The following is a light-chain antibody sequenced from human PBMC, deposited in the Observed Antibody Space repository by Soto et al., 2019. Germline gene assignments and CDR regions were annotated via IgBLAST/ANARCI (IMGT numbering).Light chain of an antibody. V-gene: IGKV1-5*03. CDR2: KAS. CDR1: QSISSW. J-gene: IGKJ1*01. CDR3: QQYSYFGT. Sequence: DIQMTQSPSTLSASVGDRVTITCRASQSISSWLTWYQQKAGQAPKLLIYKASIVESGVPSRFSGSGSGTEFTLTLSSLQAEGFAIYYFQQYSYFGTFRQGTRVEVK.